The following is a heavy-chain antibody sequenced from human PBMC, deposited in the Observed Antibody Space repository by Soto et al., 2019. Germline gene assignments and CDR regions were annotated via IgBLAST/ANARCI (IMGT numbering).Heavy chain of an antibody. J-gene: IGHJ4*02. V-gene: IGHV4-31*03. CDR2: IYYSGST. CDR1: GGSISSGGYY. Sequence: SETLSLTCTVSGGSISSGGYYWSWIRQHPGKGLEWIGYIYYSGSTYYNPSLKSRVTISVDTSKNQFSLKLSSVTAADTAVYYCARDLRGAHDYGDYAYFDYWGQGTLVTVSS. CDR3: ARDLRGAHDYGDYAYFDY. D-gene: IGHD4-17*01.